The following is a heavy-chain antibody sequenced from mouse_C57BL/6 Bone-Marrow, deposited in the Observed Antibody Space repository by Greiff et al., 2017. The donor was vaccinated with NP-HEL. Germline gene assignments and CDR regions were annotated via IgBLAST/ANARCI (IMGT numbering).Heavy chain of an antibody. J-gene: IGHJ2*01. CDR1: GYTFTSYW. Sequence: QVQLQQPGAELVKPGASVKMSCKASGYTFTSYWITWVKQRPGQGLEWIGDIYPGSGSTNYNEKFKSKATLTVDTSSSTAYMQLSSLTSEDSAVYYCARGGSSTEYFDYWGQGTTLTVSS. D-gene: IGHD1-1*01. CDR2: IYPGSGST. V-gene: IGHV1-55*01. CDR3: ARGGSSTEYFDY.